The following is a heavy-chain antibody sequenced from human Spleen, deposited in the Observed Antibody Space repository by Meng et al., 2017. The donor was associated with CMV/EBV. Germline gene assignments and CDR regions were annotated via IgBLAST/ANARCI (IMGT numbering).Heavy chain of an antibody. CDR3: ARSGYPMANDY. D-gene: IGHD3-3*01. J-gene: IGHJ4*02. Sequence: GETLKISCASSGFTFSSYEMNWVRQAPGKGLEWVSYISSSGSTIYYADSVKGRFTISRDNAKNSLYLQMNSLRAEDTAVYYCARSGYPMANDYWGQGTLVTVSS. CDR1: GFTFSSYE. CDR2: ISSSGSTI. V-gene: IGHV3-48*03.